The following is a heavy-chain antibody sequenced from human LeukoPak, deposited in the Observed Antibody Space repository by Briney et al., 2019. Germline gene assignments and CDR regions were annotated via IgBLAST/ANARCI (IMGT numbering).Heavy chain of an antibody. CDR2: ISSSSSTI. V-gene: IGHV3-48*02. J-gene: IGHJ6*03. CDR3: ASFIGDPSYYYYYMDV. D-gene: IGHD4-17*01. Sequence: PGGSLRLSCAASGFTFNSYNMNWVRQAPGKGLEWVSYISSSSSTIYYADSVKGRFTISRDSAKTSLFLQMNSLRDEDTAVYYCASFIGDPSYYYYYMDVWGKGTTVTVSS. CDR1: GFTFNSYN.